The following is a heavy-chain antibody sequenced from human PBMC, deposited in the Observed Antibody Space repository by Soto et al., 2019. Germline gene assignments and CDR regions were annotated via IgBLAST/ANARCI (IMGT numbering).Heavy chain of an antibody. Sequence: GASVKVSCKASGGTFSSYTISWVRQAPGQGLEWMGRIIPILGIANYAQKFQGRVTITADKSTSTAYMELSSLRSEDTAVYYCARDHPSRQAWYSSSLSSRYYYMDVWGKGTTVTVSS. CDR2: IIPILGIA. V-gene: IGHV1-69*04. J-gene: IGHJ6*03. CDR3: ARDHPSRQAWYSSSLSSRYYYMDV. CDR1: GGTFSSYT. D-gene: IGHD6-6*01.